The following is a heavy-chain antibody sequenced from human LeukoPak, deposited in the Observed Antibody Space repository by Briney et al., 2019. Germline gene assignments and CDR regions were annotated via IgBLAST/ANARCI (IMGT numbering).Heavy chain of an antibody. J-gene: IGHJ4*01. CDR2: IRPDGSEG. CDR1: AFTFSTYW. CDR3: ARGSAWDPDY. Sequence: GGSLRLSCAASAFTFSTYWMSWVRQAPGKGPEWVANIRPDGSEGYYVDSMKGRFTISRDNAKNSLYLQINSLRVEDTGVYYCARGSAWDPDYWGQGTLVTVSS. D-gene: IGHD3-3*01. V-gene: IGHV3-7*03.